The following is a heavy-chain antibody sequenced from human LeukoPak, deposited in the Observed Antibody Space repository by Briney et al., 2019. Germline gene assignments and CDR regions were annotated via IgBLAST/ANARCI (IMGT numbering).Heavy chain of an antibody. D-gene: IGHD2-2*01. Sequence: SQTLSPTCTVSGGSISSSSYYWGWIRQPPGKGLEWIGSIYYSGSTYYNPSLKSRVTISVDTSKNQFSLKLSSVTAADTAVYYCARDLEGVIVVVPAAIPDEYGMDVWGQGTTVTVSS. CDR2: IYYSGST. J-gene: IGHJ6*02. V-gene: IGHV4-39*02. CDR1: GGSISSSSYY. CDR3: ARDLEGVIVVVPAAIPDEYGMDV.